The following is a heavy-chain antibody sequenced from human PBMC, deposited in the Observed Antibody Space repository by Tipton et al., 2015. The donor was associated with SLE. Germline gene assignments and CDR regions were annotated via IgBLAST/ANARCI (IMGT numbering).Heavy chain of an antibody. J-gene: IGHJ3*02. CDR3: AREGYSGYLDAFDI. CDR1: GGSISSHF. D-gene: IGHD5-12*01. V-gene: IGHV4-59*11. CDR2: IYYTGST. Sequence: TLSLTCTVSGGSISSHFWSWFRQPPGKGLEWIGNIYYTGSTDYNPSLKSRVTISLDTSKNQFSLKLSSVTAADTAVFYWAREGYSGYLDAFDIWGQGTMVTV.